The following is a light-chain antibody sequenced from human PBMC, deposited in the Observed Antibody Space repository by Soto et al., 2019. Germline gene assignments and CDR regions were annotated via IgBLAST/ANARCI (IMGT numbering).Light chain of an antibody. CDR1: QSVLYSSNNKNY. V-gene: IGKV4-1*01. Sequence: DIVMTQSPDSLAVSLGERATINCKSSQSVLYSSNNKNYLAWYQQKPGQPPKLLLYWASTRESGVPDRFSGSGSGTDFTLTISSLQAEDGAVYYCQQYYSIPLTFGQGTKVEIK. J-gene: IGKJ1*01. CDR2: WAS. CDR3: QQYYSIPLT.